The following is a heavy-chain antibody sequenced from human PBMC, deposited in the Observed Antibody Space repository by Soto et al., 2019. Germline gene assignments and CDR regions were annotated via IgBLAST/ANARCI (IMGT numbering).Heavy chain of an antibody. CDR1: GGSISSYY. J-gene: IGHJ4*02. Sequence: SETLSLTCTVSGGSISSYYWSWIRQPPGKGLEWIGYIYYSGSTNYNPSLESRVTISVDTSKNQFSLKLSSVTAADTAVYYCARALQQRHPQVFDYWGQGTLVTVSS. CDR2: IYYSGST. D-gene: IGHD1-1*01. CDR3: ARALQQRHPQVFDY. V-gene: IGHV4-59*01.